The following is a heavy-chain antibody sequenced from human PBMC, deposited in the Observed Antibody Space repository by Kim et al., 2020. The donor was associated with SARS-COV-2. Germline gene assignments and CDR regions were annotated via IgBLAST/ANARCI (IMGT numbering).Heavy chain of an antibody. Sequence: SETLSLTCTVSGGSISSNSYYWSWIRQPPGKGLEWIGSIYYSGRTYYNPSLKSRVTISVDTSKNQFFLKLSSVTAADTAVYYCASHDFWSGSNWFDPWGQGTPVTVSS. CDR3: ASHDFWSGSNWFDP. J-gene: IGHJ5*02. CDR2: IYYSGRT. D-gene: IGHD3-3*01. CDR1: GGSISSNSYY. V-gene: IGHV4-39*01.